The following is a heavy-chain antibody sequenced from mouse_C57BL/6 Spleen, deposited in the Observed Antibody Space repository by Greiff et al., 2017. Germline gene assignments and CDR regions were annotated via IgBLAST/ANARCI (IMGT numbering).Heavy chain of an antibody. CDR2: INPNNGGT. V-gene: IGHV1-26*01. J-gene: IGHJ1*03. CDR1: GYTFTDYY. CDR3: AYYGSIYWYFDV. D-gene: IGHD1-1*01. Sequence: EVQLQQSGPELVKPGASVKISCKASGYTFTDYYMNWVKQSHGKSLEWIGDINPNNGGTSYNQKFKGKATLTVDKSSSTAYMELRSLTSEDSAVYYCAYYGSIYWYFDVWGTGTTVTVSS.